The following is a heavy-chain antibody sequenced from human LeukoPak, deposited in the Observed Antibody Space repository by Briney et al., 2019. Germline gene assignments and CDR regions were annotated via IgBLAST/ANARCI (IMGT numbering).Heavy chain of an antibody. V-gene: IGHV3-48*01. Sequence: GGSPRLSCAASGFTFSSYTMNWVRQAPGKGLEWVSYISSRSSTIYYADSVRGRFTISRDDAKNSLYLQMNSLRAEDTAVYYCARDGYYYGSGSYYKVDFDYWGQGTLVTVSS. D-gene: IGHD3-10*01. CDR1: GFTFSSYT. J-gene: IGHJ4*02. CDR2: ISSRSSTI. CDR3: ARDGYYYGSGSYYKVDFDY.